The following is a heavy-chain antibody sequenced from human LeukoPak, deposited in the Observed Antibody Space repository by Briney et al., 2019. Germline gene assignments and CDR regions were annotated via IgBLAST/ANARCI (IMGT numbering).Heavy chain of an antibody. CDR2: ISDSADRT. J-gene: IGHJ4*02. V-gene: IGHV3-23*01. Sequence: GGSLRLSCAASGFTFTNYAMTWVRQAPGKGLEWVSSISDSADRTFYADSVQGRLTISRDNSKNKVYLQMNSLRAEDTAVYYCAKDIGVVGALDYWGQGTLVTVSS. D-gene: IGHD1-26*01. CDR3: AKDIGVVGALDY. CDR1: GFTFTNYA.